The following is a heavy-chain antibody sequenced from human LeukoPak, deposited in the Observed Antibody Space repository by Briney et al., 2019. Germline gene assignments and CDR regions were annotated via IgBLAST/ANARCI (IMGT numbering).Heavy chain of an antibody. J-gene: IGHJ6*02. V-gene: IGHV3-48*02. CDR1: GFAFSSYS. Sequence: EGSLRLSCAASGFAFSSYSMNWVRQAPGKGLEWVSYISSGSSTIYYADSVKGRFTISRDNAKNSVYLQMSSLRDEDTAVYYCGRTGGMDVWGQGTTVTVSS. CDR3: GRTGGMDV. CDR2: ISSGSSTI. D-gene: IGHD1-14*01.